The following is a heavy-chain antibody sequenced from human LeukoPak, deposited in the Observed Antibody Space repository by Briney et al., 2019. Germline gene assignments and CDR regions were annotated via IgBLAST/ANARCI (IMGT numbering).Heavy chain of an antibody. Sequence: SETLSLTCTVSGDSISSSGYYWGWIRQPPGKGLEWIGSIYYSGSTYYNPSLKSRVTISVDTSKNQFSLKLSSVAAADTAVYYCARDPTAAGKGAWFDPWGQGTLVTVSS. CDR2: IYYSGST. D-gene: IGHD6-13*01. CDR3: ARDPTAAGKGAWFDP. CDR1: GDSISSSGYY. V-gene: IGHV4-39*02. J-gene: IGHJ5*02.